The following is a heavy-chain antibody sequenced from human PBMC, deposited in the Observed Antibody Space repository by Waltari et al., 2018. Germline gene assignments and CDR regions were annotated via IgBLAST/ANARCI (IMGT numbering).Heavy chain of an antibody. CDR2: INTNTGYP. D-gene: IGHD3-22*01. J-gene: IGHJ4*02. Sequence: VQLVQSGSELKKPGASVKVSCKASGYTFTSYAMTWVLQAPGQGLEWMGWINTNTGYPTYAQGVTGRFVFSLDTSVSTAYLQISSLKAEDTAVYYCARDTHDSSGYYYVLRNWGQGTLVTVSS. CDR1: GYTFTSYA. V-gene: IGHV7-4-1*02. CDR3: ARDTHDSSGYYYVLRN.